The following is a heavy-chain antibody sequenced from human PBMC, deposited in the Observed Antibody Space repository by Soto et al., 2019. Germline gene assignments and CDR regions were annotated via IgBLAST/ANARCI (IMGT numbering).Heavy chain of an antibody. Sequence: PGGSLRLSCAASGFTFDDYAMHWVRQAPGKGLEWVSGISWNSGSIGYADSVKGRFTISRDNAKNSLYLQMNSLRAEDTALYYCAKVSVYSSSSAGGGFDYWGQGTLVTVSS. CDR2: ISWNSGSI. D-gene: IGHD6-6*01. CDR3: AKVSVYSSSSAGGGFDY. CDR1: GFTFDDYA. J-gene: IGHJ4*02. V-gene: IGHV3-9*01.